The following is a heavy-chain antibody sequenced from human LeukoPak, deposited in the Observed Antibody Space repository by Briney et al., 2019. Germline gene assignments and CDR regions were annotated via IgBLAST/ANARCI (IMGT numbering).Heavy chain of an antibody. J-gene: IGHJ6*03. CDR3: ARRYCSSTSCPDYYYYYYMDV. CDR1: GFTFSDYY. V-gene: IGHV3-11*04. D-gene: IGHD2-2*01. Sequence: GGSLRLSCAASGFTFSDYYMSWIRQAPGKGLEWVSYISSSGSTIYYADSVKGRFTISRDNAKNSLYLQMNSLRAEGTAVYYCARRYCSSTSCPDYYYYYYMDVWGKGTTVTVSS. CDR2: ISSSGSTI.